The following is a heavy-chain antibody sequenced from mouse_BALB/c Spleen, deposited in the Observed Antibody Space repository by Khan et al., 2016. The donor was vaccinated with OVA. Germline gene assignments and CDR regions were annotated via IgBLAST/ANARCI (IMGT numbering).Heavy chain of an antibody. J-gene: IGHJ2*01. CDR1: GYSITSDYA. Sequence: EVKLQESGPGLVKPSQSLSLTCTVTGYSITSDYAWNWIRPFPGNKLEWMGYISYSGSTSYNPSLKSRISITRDTSKNQFFLQLNSVTTEDTATYFCARSIMANWGQGTTLTVSS. CDR2: ISYSGST. CDR3: ARSIMAN. V-gene: IGHV3-2*02.